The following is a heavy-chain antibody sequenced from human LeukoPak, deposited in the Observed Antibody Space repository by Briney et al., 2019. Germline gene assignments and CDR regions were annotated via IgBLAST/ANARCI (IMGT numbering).Heavy chain of an antibody. CDR3: ARDPSIVGATTDLPGY. V-gene: IGHV3-33*01. J-gene: IGHJ4*01. CDR2: IWYDGSNK. Sequence: GRSLRLSCAASGFTFSSYGMHWVRQAPGKGLEWVAVIWYDGSNKYYADSVKGRFTISRDNSKNTLYLQMNSLRAEDTAVYYCARDPSIVGATTDLPGYWGQEPWSPSPQ. CDR1: GFTFSSYG. D-gene: IGHD1-26*01.